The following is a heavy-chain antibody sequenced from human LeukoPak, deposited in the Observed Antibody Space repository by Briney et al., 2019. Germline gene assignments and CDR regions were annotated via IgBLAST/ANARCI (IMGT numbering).Heavy chain of an antibody. CDR1: GYTFTGYY. CDR2: INPNSGGT. D-gene: IGHD6-19*01. V-gene: IGHV1-2*02. J-gene: IGHJ4*02. Sequence: ASVKVSCKASGYTFTGYYMHWVRQAPGQGLEWMGWINPNSGGTNYAQKFQGRVTMTRDTSISTVYMELSSLRSEDTAVYYCARFWGAVAALDYWGQGTPVTVSS. CDR3: ARFWGAVAALDY.